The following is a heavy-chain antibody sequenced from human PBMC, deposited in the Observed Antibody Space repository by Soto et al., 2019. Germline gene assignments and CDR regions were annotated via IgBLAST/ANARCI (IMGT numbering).Heavy chain of an antibody. CDR2: IYYSGGT. Sequence: QVQLQESGPGLVKPSETLSLTCSVSGGSISSHYWSWIRKPPGKGLEWTGYIYYSGGTNYNPSLKSRVTISVHTSKNQFSLKLSSVTAADTAVYYCARGWGGYFDLWGRGTLVTVSS. D-gene: IGHD1-26*01. CDR3: ARGWGGYFDL. CDR1: GGSISSHY. V-gene: IGHV4-59*11. J-gene: IGHJ2*01.